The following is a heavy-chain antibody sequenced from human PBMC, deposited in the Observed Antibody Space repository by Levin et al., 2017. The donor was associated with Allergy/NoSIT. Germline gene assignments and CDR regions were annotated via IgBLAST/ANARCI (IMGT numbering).Heavy chain of an antibody. V-gene: IGHV1-69*04. J-gene: IGHJ6*02. CDR1: GGTFSSYT. CDR2: IIPILGIA. CDR3: ARDTRYSGSYLGDYYGMDV. Sequence: SVKVSCKASGGTFSSYTISWVRQAPGQGLEWMGRIIPILGIANYAQKFQGRVTITADKSTSTAYMELSSLRCEDTAVYYCARDTRYSGSYLGDYYGMDVWGQGTTVTVS. D-gene: IGHD1-26*01.